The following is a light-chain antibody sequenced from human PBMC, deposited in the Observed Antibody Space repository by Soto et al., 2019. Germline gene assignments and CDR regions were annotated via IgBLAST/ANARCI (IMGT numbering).Light chain of an antibody. CDR3: QQYKDGAWT. J-gene: IGKJ1*01. Sequence: DIQLTQSPSTLSASVGDRVTVTCRASQRIDRYLAWYQQKPGKAPKLLVYDASTLEGGVPSSFSGSGSATEFILTISSLQPDDFATYYCQQYKDGAWTFSQGTRVEIK. CDR1: QRIDRY. V-gene: IGKV1-5*01. CDR2: DAS.